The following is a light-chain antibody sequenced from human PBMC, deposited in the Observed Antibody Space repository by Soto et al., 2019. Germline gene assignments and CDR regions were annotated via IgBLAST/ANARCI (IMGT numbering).Light chain of an antibody. Sequence: QSVLTQPPSASGTPGQRVTISCSGSSSNIGSNTVNWYQQLPGTAPKLLIYTNNQRPSGVPDRFSGSKSGTSASLAISGLQSEDGADYYCAAWDDSFNGNVFGTGTKLTVL. J-gene: IGLJ1*01. CDR3: AAWDDSFNGNV. CDR2: TNN. CDR1: SSNIGSNT. V-gene: IGLV1-44*01.